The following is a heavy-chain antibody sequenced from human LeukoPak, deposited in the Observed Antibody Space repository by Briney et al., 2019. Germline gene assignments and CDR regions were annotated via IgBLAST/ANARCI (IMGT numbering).Heavy chain of an antibody. J-gene: IGHJ6*03. CDR1: GFIFSNYP. CDR3: AKDHGDYAHYYCYMDV. Sequence: PGGSLRLSCSGSGFIFSNYPMSWVRQAPGKGLGWVSVISGSGGHTYYADSVKGRFTISRDKSKNTVYLQMNSLRVEDTAVYYCAKDHGDYAHYYCYMDVWGKGTTVTVSS. V-gene: IGHV3-23*01. D-gene: IGHD4-17*01. CDR2: ISGSGGHT.